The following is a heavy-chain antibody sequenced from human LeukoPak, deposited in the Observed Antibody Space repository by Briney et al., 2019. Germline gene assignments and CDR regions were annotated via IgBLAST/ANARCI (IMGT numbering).Heavy chain of an antibody. D-gene: IGHD3-22*01. CDR3: VREGMIVAVTPFDY. V-gene: IGHV4-39*07. CDR1: GDSISSSSYC. Sequence: SETLSLTCIVSGDSISSSSYCWGWIRQPPGKGLEWIASVYYSGSTYYNPSLNSRVTISVDTSKNQFSLKLSSVTAADTAVYYCVREGMIVAVTPFDYWGQGTLVTVSS. J-gene: IGHJ4*02. CDR2: VYYSGST.